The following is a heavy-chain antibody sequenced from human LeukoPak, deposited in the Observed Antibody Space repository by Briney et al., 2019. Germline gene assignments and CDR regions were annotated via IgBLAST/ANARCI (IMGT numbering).Heavy chain of an antibody. J-gene: IGHJ6*03. CDR1: GYSFTSYW. V-gene: IGHV5-51*01. CDR2: IYPGDSDT. D-gene: IGHD6-6*01. CDR3: ARRSGAARSYYYYMDV. Sequence: GESLKISCKGSGYSFTSYWIGWVRQMPGKGLEWMGIIYPGDSDTRYSPSFQGQVTISADKSISTAYLQWSSLKASDTAMYYCARRSGAARSYYYYMDVWGKGTTVTVSS.